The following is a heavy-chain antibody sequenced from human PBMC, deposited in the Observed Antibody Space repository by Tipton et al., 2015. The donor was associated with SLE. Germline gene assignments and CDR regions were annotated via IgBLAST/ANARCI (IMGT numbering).Heavy chain of an antibody. Sequence: TLSLTCAVYGGSFSGYYWSWIRQPPGKGLEWIGEINHSGSTNYNPSLKSRVTISVDTSKIQFSLKLSSVTAADTAVYYCARGLYDFWSGYYFDPWGQGTLATVSS. CDR3: ARGLYDFWSGYYFDP. CDR1: GGSFSGYY. V-gene: IGHV4-34*01. CDR2: INHSGST. D-gene: IGHD3-3*01. J-gene: IGHJ5*02.